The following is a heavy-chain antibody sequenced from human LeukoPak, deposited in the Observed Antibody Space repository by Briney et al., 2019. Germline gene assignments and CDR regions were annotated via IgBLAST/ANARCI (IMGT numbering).Heavy chain of an antibody. V-gene: IGHV4-4*07. J-gene: IGHJ4*02. CDR3: ATNYYDSSGYYPQVTYYFDY. D-gene: IGHD3-22*01. Sequence: SETLSLTCTVSGGSITSYYWSWIRQPAGKGLEWTGHFYTSGSTYYNPSLKSRVTISVDTSKNQFSLKLSSVTAADTAVYYCATNYYDSSGYYPQVTYYFDYWGQGTLSPSPQ. CDR2: FYTSGST. CDR1: GGSITSYY.